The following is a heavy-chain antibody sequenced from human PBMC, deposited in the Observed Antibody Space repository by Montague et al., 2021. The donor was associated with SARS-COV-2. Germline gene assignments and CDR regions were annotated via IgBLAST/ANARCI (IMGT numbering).Heavy chain of an antibody. CDR2: IYYSGST. CDR3: ASRSSGWLYSFDY. J-gene: IGHJ4*02. Sequence: SETLSLTCTVSGGSISSSSYYWGWIRQPPGKGLEWIGSIYYSGSTYYNPSLKSRITISVDTSKNQFSLKLSSVTAADTAVYYCASRSSGWLYSFDYWGQGTLVTVSS. D-gene: IGHD6-19*01. CDR1: GGSISSSSYY. V-gene: IGHV4-39*01.